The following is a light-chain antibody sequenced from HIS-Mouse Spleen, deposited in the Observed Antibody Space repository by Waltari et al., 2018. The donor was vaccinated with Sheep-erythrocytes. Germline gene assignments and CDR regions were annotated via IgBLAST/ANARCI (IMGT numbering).Light chain of an antibody. CDR3: CSYAGSYTWV. V-gene: IGLV2-11*01. CDR1: SSDVGGYNY. Sequence: QSALTQPRSVSGSPGQSVTISCTGTSSDVGGYNYVSWYQQHPGKAPKLMIYDVSKRPSGGPARLSGSKSGNTASLTSSGLQAEDEADYYCCSYAGSYTWVFGGGTKLTVL. J-gene: IGLJ3*02. CDR2: DVS.